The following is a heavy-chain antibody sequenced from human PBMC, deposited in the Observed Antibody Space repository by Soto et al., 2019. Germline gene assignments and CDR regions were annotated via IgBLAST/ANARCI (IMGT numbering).Heavy chain of an antibody. CDR2: IYSGGST. CDR1: GFTVSSNY. Sequence: GGSLRLSCAASGFTVSSNYMSWVRQAPGKGLEWVSVIYSGGSTYYADSVKGRFTISRDNSKNTLYLQMNSLRAEDTAVYYCARGPYGSSSYFSYWGQGTLVTVSS. CDR3: ARGPYGSSSYFSY. D-gene: IGHD3-22*01. V-gene: IGHV3-53*01. J-gene: IGHJ4*02.